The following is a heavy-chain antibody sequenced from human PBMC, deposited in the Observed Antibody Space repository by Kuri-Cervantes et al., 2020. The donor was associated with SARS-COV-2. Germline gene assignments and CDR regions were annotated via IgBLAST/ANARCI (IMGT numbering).Heavy chain of an antibody. J-gene: IGHJ4*02. D-gene: IGHD6-6*01. Sequence: LRLSCTVSGGSISSGDYYWSWIRQPPGKGLEWIGYIYYSGGTYYNPSLKSRVTISVDTSKNQFSLKLSSVTAADTAVYYCARALFSSSYYFDYWGQGTLVTVSS. CDR3: ARALFSSSYYFDY. CDR2: IYYSGGT. CDR1: GGSISSGDYY. V-gene: IGHV4-30-4*08.